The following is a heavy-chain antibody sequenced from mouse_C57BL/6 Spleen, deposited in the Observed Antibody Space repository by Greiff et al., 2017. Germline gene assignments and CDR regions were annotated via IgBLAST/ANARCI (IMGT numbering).Heavy chain of an antibody. D-gene: IGHD2-4*01. Sequence: EVKLVESGGDLVKPGGSLKLSCAASGFTFSSYGMSWVRQTPDKRLEWVATISSGGSYTYYPDSVNGRFTISRDNAKNTLYLQMSSLKSEDTAMYYCARQGDYDGWYFDVWGTGTTVTVSS. CDR1: GFTFSSYG. CDR2: ISSGGSYT. J-gene: IGHJ1*03. V-gene: IGHV5-6*01. CDR3: ARQGDYDGWYFDV.